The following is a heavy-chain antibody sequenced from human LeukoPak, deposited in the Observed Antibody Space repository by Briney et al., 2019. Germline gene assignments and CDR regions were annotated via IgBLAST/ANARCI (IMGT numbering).Heavy chain of an antibody. Sequence: SVKVSCKASGGTFSSYAISWVRQAPGQGLEWMGGIIPIFGTANCAQKFQGRVTITTDESTSTAYMELSSLRSEDTAVYYCASGYSYGYVGYWGQGTLVTVSS. CDR2: IIPIFGTA. J-gene: IGHJ4*02. D-gene: IGHD5-18*01. CDR1: GGTFSSYA. CDR3: ASGYSYGYVGY. V-gene: IGHV1-69*05.